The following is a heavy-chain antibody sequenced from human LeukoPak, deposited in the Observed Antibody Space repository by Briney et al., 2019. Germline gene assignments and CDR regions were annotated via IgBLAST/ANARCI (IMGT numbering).Heavy chain of an antibody. D-gene: IGHD4-11*01. CDR1: GYTFTGYY. J-gene: IGHJ4*02. V-gene: IGHV1-46*01. Sequence: ASVKVSRKASGYTFTGYYMHWVRQAPGQGLEWMGIIKPSDGSTIYAQKFQGRVTMTSDTSTTTVYMEVSSLRSDDTAVYYCARLDYSKFDYWGQGTLVTVSS. CDR3: ARLDYSKFDY. CDR2: IKPSDGST.